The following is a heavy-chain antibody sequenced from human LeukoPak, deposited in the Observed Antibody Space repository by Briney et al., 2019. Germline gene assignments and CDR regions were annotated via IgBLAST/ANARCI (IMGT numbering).Heavy chain of an antibody. J-gene: IGHJ4*02. D-gene: IGHD6-13*01. Sequence: SETLSLTCTVYGGSISSYYWSWIRRPPGKGLEWIGYIYYSGSTNYNPSLKSRVTISVDTSKNQFSLKLSSVTAADTAVYYCAMTPSAGYSNLWGQGTLVTVSS. CDR2: IYYSGST. CDR3: AMTPSAGYSNL. V-gene: IGHV4-59*01. CDR1: GGSISSYY.